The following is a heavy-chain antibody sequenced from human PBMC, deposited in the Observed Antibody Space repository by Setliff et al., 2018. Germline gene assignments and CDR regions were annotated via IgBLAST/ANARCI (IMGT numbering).Heavy chain of an antibody. J-gene: IGHJ4*02. D-gene: IGHD1-1*01. CDR2: IDHSGRT. CDR3: ARQRRIWNDLDYFDY. Sequence: PSETLSLTCAVSGYSISNGFYWGWIRQSPVKGLEWIGEIDHSGRTKYNPSLKGRVTISVDTSKNQFSLRLSSVTAADTAVYYCARQRRIWNDLDYFDYWGQGTLVTVSS. CDR1: GYSISNGFY. V-gene: IGHV4-38-2*01.